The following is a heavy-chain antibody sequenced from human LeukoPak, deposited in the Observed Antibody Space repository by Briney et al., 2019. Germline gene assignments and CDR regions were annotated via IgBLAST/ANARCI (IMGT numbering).Heavy chain of an antibody. CDR3: AKEDYDSSGYYYIYYYYYMDV. D-gene: IGHD3-22*01. CDR2: ISGSGGST. J-gene: IGHJ6*03. V-gene: IGHV3-23*01. CDR1: GFTFSSYG. Sequence: GGSLRLSCAASGFTFSSYGMSWVRQAPGKGLEWVSAISGSGGSTYYADSVKGRFTISRDNSKNTLYLQMNSLRAEDTAVYYCAKEDYDSSGYYYIYYYYYMDVWGKGTTVTISS.